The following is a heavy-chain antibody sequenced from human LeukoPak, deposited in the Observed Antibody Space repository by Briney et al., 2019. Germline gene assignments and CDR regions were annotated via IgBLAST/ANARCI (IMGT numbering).Heavy chain of an antibody. CDR2: IYYSGST. CDR1: AGSISSYY. CDR3: TRAQPILARWEIGPEAFVI. V-gene: IGHV4-30-4*01. D-gene: IGHD3-3*01. J-gene: IGHJ3*02. Sequence: PSETLSLTCTVSAGSISSYYWSWIRQPPGKGLEWIGYIYYSGSTYYNPSLKSRVTISVDTSKNQFSLKLSSVTAADTAVYYCTRAQPILARWEIGPEAFVIWAQGTMVTASS.